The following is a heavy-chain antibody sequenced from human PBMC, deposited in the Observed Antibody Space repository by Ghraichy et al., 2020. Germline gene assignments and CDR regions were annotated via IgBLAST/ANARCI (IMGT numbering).Heavy chain of an antibody. CDR3: ARGLIAAAGTPLYYYYMDV. CDR2: IIPIFGTA. J-gene: IGHJ6*03. V-gene: IGHV1-69*13. D-gene: IGHD6-13*01. Sequence: SVKVSCKASGGTFSSYAISWVRQAPGQGLEWMGGIIPIFGTANYAQKFQGRVTITADESTSTVYMELSSLRSEDTAVYYYARGLIAAAGTPLYYYYMDVWGKGTTVTVSS. CDR1: GGTFSSYA.